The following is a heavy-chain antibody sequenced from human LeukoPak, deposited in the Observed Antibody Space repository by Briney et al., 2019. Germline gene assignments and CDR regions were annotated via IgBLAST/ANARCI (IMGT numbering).Heavy chain of an antibody. CDR3: ARVLAVVGYFYYFSMDV. CDR1: GFTFSSYS. D-gene: IGHD6-19*01. J-gene: IGHJ6*03. Sequence: PGGSLRLSCAASGFTFSSYSMNWVRQAPGKGLEWVSYISGSNSPIYYADSVKGRFTISRDNAKNSLYLQMNSLRAEDTAVYYCARVLAVVGYFYYFSMDVWGKGTTVTVSS. CDR2: ISGSNSPI. V-gene: IGHV3-48*01.